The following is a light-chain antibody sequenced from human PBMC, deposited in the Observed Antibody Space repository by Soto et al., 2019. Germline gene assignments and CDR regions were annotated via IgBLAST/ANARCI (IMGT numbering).Light chain of an antibody. CDR2: EVS. Sequence: QSVLTQPPSASGSPGQSVTIACTGTSSDVGGYNYVSWYQQHPGKDPKLMSYEVSKRPSGVPDRFSGSKSGNTASLTVSGLQAEDAADYRCSSYAGSNNFVVFGGGTKLTVL. CDR3: SSYAGSNNFVV. CDR1: SSDVGGYNY. V-gene: IGLV2-8*01. J-gene: IGLJ2*01.